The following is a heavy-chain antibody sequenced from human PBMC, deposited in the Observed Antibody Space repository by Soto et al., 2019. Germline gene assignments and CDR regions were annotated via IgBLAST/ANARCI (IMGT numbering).Heavy chain of an antibody. Sequence: GASVKVSCKASGYTFTSYAIHWVRQAPGQRPEWMGWINAGNGHTKYSQKFQGRVTITRDTSASTAYMELSSLRSEDTAVYYCARDPESVTYYDFCIGYWFDPWGQGTLVTVSS. J-gene: IGHJ5*02. CDR2: INAGNGHT. D-gene: IGHD3-3*01. CDR1: GYTFTSYA. V-gene: IGHV1-3*01. CDR3: ARDPESVTYYDFCIGYWFDP.